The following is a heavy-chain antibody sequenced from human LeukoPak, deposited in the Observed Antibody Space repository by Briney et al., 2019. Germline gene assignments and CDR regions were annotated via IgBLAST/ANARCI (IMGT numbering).Heavy chain of an antibody. Sequence: GRSLRLSCAASGFTFSSYGMHWVRQAPGKGLEWVAFIRYDGSNKYYADSVKGRFTISRDNSKNTLYLQMNSLRAEDTAVYYCAKDEAVAGTYYFDYWGQGTLVTVSS. J-gene: IGHJ4*02. CDR3: AKDEAVAGTYYFDY. V-gene: IGHV3-30*02. CDR2: IRYDGSNK. CDR1: GFTFSSYG. D-gene: IGHD6-19*01.